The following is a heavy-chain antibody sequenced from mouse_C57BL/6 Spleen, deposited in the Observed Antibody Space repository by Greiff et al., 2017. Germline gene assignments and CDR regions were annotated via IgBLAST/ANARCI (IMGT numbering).Heavy chain of an antibody. Sequence: EVQLQQSGAELVRPGASVKLSCTASGFNIKDYYMHWVKQRPEQGLEWIGRIDPEDGDTEYAPKFQGKATMTADTSSNTAYLQLSSLTSEDTAVYYCLITPVDDAMDYWGQGTSVTVSS. CDR1: GFNIKDYY. CDR2: IDPEDGDT. D-gene: IGHD1-1*01. CDR3: LITPVDDAMDY. J-gene: IGHJ4*01. V-gene: IGHV14-1*01.